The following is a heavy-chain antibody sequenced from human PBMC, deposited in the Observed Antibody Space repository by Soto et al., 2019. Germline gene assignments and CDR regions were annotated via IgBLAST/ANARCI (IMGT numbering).Heavy chain of an antibody. Sequence: EVQLVESGGDLVQPGGSLRLSCVASGFTFSAYWMSWVRQAPGKGLEWVATIKNDGSGKYYADAVRGRFTLSRDNTKSSFYLELGGLRAEDTAIYYCARGSNQDYWGQGTLVAVSS. CDR1: GFTFSAYW. CDR3: ARGSNQDY. V-gene: IGHV3-7*03. J-gene: IGHJ4*02. CDR2: IKNDGSGK. D-gene: IGHD2-8*01.